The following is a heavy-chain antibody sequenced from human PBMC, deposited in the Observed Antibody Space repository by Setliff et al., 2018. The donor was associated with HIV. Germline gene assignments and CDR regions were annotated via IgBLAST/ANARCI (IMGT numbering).Heavy chain of an antibody. CDR2: IYDSGDI. CDR3: ARVAGFGELLYYYYYYMDV. Sequence: PGGSLRLSCAAPGFPFTSFSINWVRQAPGKGLEWVSRIYDSGDIWYADSVRGRFTISRDNTKTSLYLQMNNLRAEDTAVYYCARVAGFGELLYYYYYYMDVWGKGTTVTVSS. V-gene: IGHV3-21*05. J-gene: IGHJ6*03. CDR1: GFPFTSFS. D-gene: IGHD3-10*01.